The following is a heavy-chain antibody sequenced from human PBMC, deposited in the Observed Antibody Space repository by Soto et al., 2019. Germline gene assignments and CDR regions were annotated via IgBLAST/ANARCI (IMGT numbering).Heavy chain of an antibody. J-gene: IGHJ4*02. CDR3: ARDPPSTALDY. CDR2: IKQDGSEK. CDR1: GFTFSSYL. V-gene: IGHV3-7*01. Sequence: PGGSLRLSCAASGFTFSSYLMSWVRQAPGKGLEWVANIKQDGSEKYYVDSVKGRFTISRDNAKNSLYLQMNSLRAEDTAVYYCARDPPSTALDYWGQGTLVTVSS.